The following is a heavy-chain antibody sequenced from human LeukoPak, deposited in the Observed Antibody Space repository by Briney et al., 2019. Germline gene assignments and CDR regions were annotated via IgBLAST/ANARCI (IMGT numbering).Heavy chain of an antibody. J-gene: IGHJ3*01. V-gene: IGHV3-23*01. CDR2: IGASGEST. D-gene: IGHD5-24*01. CDR3: AKSIQLSP. CDR1: GFTYSVSA. Sequence: GGSLSLSSAASGFTYSVSAIIWFRQAPGKGLEWVSLIGASGESTYYADSVKGRFTISRDNSKNTLSLQMNSLRVEDTAMYFCAKSIQLSPGGLGTMVTVSS.